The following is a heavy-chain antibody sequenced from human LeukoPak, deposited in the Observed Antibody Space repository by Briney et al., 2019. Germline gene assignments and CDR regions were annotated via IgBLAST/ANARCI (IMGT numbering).Heavy chain of an antibody. D-gene: IGHD6-19*01. V-gene: IGHV4-59*01. CDR1: GDSLSSGY. CDR3: TIGGGWLTDY. Sequence: PSETLPLTCTVSGDSLSSGYWVWLRQSPGRGLEWIGYLHHSGTTKYNTSLKSRVTISVDTSKNQFSLRLTSVTAADTAVYYCTIGGGWLTDYWGQGSLVTVSS. CDR2: LHHSGTT. J-gene: IGHJ4*02.